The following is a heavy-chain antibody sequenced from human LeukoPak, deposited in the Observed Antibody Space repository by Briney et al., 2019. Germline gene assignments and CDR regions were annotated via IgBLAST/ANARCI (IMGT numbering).Heavy chain of an antibody. CDR1: GFTFSSYG. D-gene: IGHD1-14*01. Sequence: GRSLRLSYAASGFTFSSYGIHWVRLPPGKGLEWVAATSNDGSYKYSADSVRGRFTISRDDSKNTVYLQMNSRRAEDTAVYYCAKGDDHGGTAWFDPWGRGTLVTVSS. J-gene: IGHJ5*02. CDR3: AKGDDHGGTAWFDP. CDR2: TSNDGSYK. V-gene: IGHV3-30*18.